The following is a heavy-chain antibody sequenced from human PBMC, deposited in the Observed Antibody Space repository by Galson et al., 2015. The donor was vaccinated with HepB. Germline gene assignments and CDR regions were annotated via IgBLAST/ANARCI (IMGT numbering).Heavy chain of an antibody. CDR1: GYTFTSYG. J-gene: IGHJ6*02. D-gene: IGHD3-10*01. CDR2: ISAYNGNT. CDR3: ARDAPLVLLWFGESDYYYGMDV. Sequence: SVKVSCKASGYTFTSYGISWVRQAPGQGLEWMGWISAYNGNTNYAQKLQGRVTMTTDTSTSTAYMELRSLRSDDTAVYYCARDAPLVLLWFGESDYYYGMDVWGQGTTVTVSS. V-gene: IGHV1-18*01.